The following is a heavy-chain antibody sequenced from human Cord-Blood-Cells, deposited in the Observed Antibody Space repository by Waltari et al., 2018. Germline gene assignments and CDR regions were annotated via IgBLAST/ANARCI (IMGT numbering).Heavy chain of an antibody. CDR3: AKDRRSYYYFDY. D-gene: IGHD1-26*01. V-gene: IGHV3-23*01. CDR2: ISGSGGST. CDR1: GFTFSSYA. J-gene: IGHJ4*02. Sequence: EVQLLESGGGLVQPGGSLRLSCAASGFTFSSYAMSWVRQAPGMGLEWVSVISGSGGSTYYADSVKGRFTISRDNSKNTLYLQMNSLRAEDTAVYYCAKDRRSYYYFDYWGQGTLVTVSS.